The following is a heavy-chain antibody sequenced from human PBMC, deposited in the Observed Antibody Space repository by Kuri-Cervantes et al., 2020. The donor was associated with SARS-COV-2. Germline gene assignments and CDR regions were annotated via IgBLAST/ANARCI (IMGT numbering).Heavy chain of an antibody. CDR1: GFTFSSYA. J-gene: IGHJ4*02. CDR2: ISYDGSNK. CDR3: ASLSITGTTQFDY. D-gene: IGHD1-20*01. V-gene: IGHV3-30-3*01. Sequence: GESLKISCAASGFTFSSYAMHWVRQAPGKGLEWVAVISYDGSNKYYADSVEGRFTISRDNSKNTLYLQMNSLRAEDTAVYYCASLSITGTTQFDYWGQGTLVTVSS.